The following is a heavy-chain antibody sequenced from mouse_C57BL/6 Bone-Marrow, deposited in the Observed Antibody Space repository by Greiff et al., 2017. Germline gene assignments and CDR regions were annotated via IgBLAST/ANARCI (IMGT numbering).Heavy chain of an antibody. CDR2: IRLKSDNYAT. CDR1: GFTFSNYW. CDR3: TGLTGLLGY. V-gene: IGHV6-3*01. J-gene: IGHJ2*01. D-gene: IGHD4-1*01. Sequence: EVMLVESGGGLVQPGGSMKLSCVASGFTFSNYWMNWVRQSPEKGLEWVAQIRLKSDNYATHYAESGKGRFTISRDDSKSSVYLQMNNLRAEDTGIYYCTGLTGLLGYWGQGTTLTVSS.